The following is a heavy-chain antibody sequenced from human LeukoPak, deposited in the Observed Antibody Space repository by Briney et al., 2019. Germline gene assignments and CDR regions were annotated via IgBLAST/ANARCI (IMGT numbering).Heavy chain of an antibody. CDR2: INQDGTEK. D-gene: IGHD6-13*01. Sequence: PGGSLRLSCATSGFTFSTYNMNWVRQAPGEGLEWVAKINQDGTEKAYVDSVRGRFTISRDNAKNSLFLQMNSLRAEDTAVYYCARGPLIAAAGTWWGQGTLDTVSS. CDR1: GFTFSTYN. V-gene: IGHV3-7*03. J-gene: IGHJ4*02. CDR3: ARGPLIAAAGTW.